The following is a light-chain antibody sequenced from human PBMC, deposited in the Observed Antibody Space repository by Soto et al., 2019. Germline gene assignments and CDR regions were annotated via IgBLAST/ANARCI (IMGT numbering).Light chain of an antibody. J-gene: IGLJ2*01. Sequence: QSALTQPRSVSGSPGQSVTISCTGTSSDVGGYNYVSWYQQHPGKAPKLMIYDVSKRPSGVPDRFSGSKSGNTASLTISGLQDEDEAYYSCCSYAGSDDVFGTGTKLTVL. CDR2: DVS. CDR3: CSYAGSDDV. V-gene: IGLV2-11*01. CDR1: SSDVGGYNY.